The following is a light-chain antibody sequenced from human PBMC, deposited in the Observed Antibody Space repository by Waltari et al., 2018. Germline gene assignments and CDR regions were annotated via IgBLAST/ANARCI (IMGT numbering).Light chain of an antibody. CDR2: DAS. J-gene: IGKJ3*01. Sequence: DIQMTQSPSSLSASVGDRVTITCQASQDISHYLNWYQQKPGKAPKLLIYDASNLETGVPSRFSGSGSGTDFTFTISSLQPEDIATYYCPQYDNLLTFGPGTKVDIK. CDR3: PQYDNLLT. CDR1: QDISHY. V-gene: IGKV1-33*01.